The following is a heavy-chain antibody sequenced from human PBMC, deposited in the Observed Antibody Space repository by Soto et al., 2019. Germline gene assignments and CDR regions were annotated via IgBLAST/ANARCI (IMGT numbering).Heavy chain of an antibody. Sequence: ASVKVSCKASGYTFTSYDINWVRQATAQGLEWMGWMNPNSGNTGYAQKFQGRVTITRNTSISTAYMELSSLRSEDTAVYYCARGGDYMLWFDLWGQGTLVTVSS. CDR3: ARGGDYMLWFDL. V-gene: IGHV1-8*01. D-gene: IGHD4-4*01. CDR2: MNPNSGNT. CDR1: GYTFTSYD. J-gene: IGHJ5*02.